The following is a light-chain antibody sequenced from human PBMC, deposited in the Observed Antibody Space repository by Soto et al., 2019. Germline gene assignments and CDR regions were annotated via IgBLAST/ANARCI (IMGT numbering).Light chain of an antibody. V-gene: IGKV3-15*01. Sequence: EIVMPQSPATLSVSPGERATLSCRASQSVSSNLAWYQPKPGQAPRLLIYGASTRATGIPARFSGSGSGTEFTLTISSLQSEDFAVYYCQQYNNWPMYTFGQGTKLEIK. CDR1: QSVSSN. CDR3: QQYNNWPMYT. CDR2: GAS. J-gene: IGKJ2*01.